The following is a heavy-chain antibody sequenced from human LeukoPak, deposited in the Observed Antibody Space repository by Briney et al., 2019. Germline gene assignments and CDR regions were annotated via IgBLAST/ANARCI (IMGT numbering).Heavy chain of an antibody. J-gene: IGHJ4*02. D-gene: IGHD3-10*01. CDR2: IKSKTDGETT. V-gene: IGHV3-15*01. CDR1: GFTFTNAW. Sequence: GGSLRLSCVDSGFTFTNAWMSWVRQAPGEGLEWIGRIKSKTDGETTNYAEPVRGRFTISRDDSKSAVYLQMNSLKIEDTAVYYCTTDLGTYYHGSQRLIPIDYWGQGTLVTVSS. CDR3: TTDLGTYYHGSQRLIPIDY.